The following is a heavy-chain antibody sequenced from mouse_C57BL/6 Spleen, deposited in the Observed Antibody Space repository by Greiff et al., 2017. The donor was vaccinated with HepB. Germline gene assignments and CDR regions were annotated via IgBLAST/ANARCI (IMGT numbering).Heavy chain of an antibody. CDR1: GYTFTDYE. CDR3: TRRGLITTVDY. CDR2: IDPETGGT. D-gene: IGHD1-1*01. V-gene: IGHV1-15*01. J-gene: IGHJ2*01. Sequence: QVQLQQSGAELVRPGASVTLSCKASGYTFTDYEMHWVKQTPVHGLEWIGAIDPETGGTAYNQKFKGKAILTADKSSSTAYMELRSLTSEDSAVYYCTRRGLITTVDYWGQGTTLTVSS.